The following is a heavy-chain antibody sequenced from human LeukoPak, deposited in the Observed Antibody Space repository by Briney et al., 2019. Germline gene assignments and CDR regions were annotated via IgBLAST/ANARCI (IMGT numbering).Heavy chain of an antibody. CDR1: GGSVGSGSYY. CDR3: ARLIYTNDAFDI. V-gene: IGHV4-61*01. D-gene: IGHD3-16*01. CDR2: IYYSGST. J-gene: IGHJ3*02. Sequence: SETLSLTCTVSGGSVGSGSYYWSWIRQPPGKGLEWIGYIYYSGSTNYNPSLKSRVTISVDTSKNQLSLKLSSVTAADTAVYYCARLIYTNDAFDIWGQGTMVTVSS.